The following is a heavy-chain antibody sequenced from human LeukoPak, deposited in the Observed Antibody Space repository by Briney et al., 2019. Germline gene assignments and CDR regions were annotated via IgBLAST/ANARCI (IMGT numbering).Heavy chain of an antibody. CDR1: GGSISSYY. CDR3: ASSRELHGEYAFDI. CDR2: IYHSGST. J-gene: IGHJ3*02. Sequence: SETLSLTCTVSGGSISSYYWSWIRQPPGKGLEWIGSIYHSGSTYYNPSLKSRVTITVDTSKNQFSLKLSSVTAADTAVYYCASSRELHGEYAFDIWGQGTMVTVSS. V-gene: IGHV4-59*08. D-gene: IGHD1-26*01.